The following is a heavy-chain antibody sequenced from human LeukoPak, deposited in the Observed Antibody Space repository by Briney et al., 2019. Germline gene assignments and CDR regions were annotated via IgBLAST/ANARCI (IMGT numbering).Heavy chain of an antibody. CDR3: AGVSGTYAWGNWFDP. Sequence: PSETLSLTCTVSGGSISSGDYYWSWIRQPPGKGLEWIGSIYYRGSTYYNPSLKSRVTISVDTSKNQFTLRLSSVTAADTAVFYCAGVSGTYAWGNWFDPWGQGTLVTVSS. CDR1: GGSISSGDYY. V-gene: IGHV4-39*01. J-gene: IGHJ5*02. D-gene: IGHD1/OR15-1a*01. CDR2: IYYRGST.